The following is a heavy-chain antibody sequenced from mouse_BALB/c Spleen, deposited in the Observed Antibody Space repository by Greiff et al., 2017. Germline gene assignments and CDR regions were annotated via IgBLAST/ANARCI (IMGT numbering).Heavy chain of an antibody. CDR1: GFTFSSFG. D-gene: IGHD2-3*01. Sequence: EVHLVESGGGLVQPGGSRKLSCAASGFTFSSFGMHWVRQAPEKGLEWVAYISSGSSTIYYADTVKGRFTISRDNPKNTLFLQMTSLRSEDTAMYYCASYDGYSWFAYWGQGTLVTVSA. V-gene: IGHV5-17*02. CDR3: ASYDGYSWFAY. CDR2: ISSGSSTI. J-gene: IGHJ3*01.